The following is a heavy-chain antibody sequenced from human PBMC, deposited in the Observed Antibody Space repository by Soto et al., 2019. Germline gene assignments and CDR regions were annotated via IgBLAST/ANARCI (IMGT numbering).Heavy chain of an antibody. CDR1: GFSFTGYY. D-gene: IGHD6-6*01. CDR3: AKDLTRQLAYWLDP. CDR2: INAHSGGT. V-gene: IGHV1-2*02. J-gene: IGHJ5*02. Sequence: ASVKVSCKASGFSFTGYYIHWLRQAPGQGLEWMGWINAHSGGTEYAQKFQGRVTLTRYTSISTAYLTLTSMTSDDTALYYCAKDLTRQLAYWLDPWGQGPQVTVSS.